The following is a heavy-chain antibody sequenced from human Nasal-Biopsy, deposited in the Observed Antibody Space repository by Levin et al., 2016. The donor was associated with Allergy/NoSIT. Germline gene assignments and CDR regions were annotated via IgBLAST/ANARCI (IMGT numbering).Heavy chain of an antibody. D-gene: IGHD2-21*01. V-gene: IGHV3-23*01. J-gene: IGHJ3*01. CDR3: ARPVVEVAVNDAFDV. Sequence: GESLKISCTASGFTFSSYAMSWVRQAPAKGLEWVSSITIEGGTTYYADSVQGRSTISRDDSTNTLFLQLNSLRAEDTAIYYCARPVVEVAVNDAFDVWGQGTMVIVSS. CDR2: ITIEGGTT. CDR1: GFTFSSYA.